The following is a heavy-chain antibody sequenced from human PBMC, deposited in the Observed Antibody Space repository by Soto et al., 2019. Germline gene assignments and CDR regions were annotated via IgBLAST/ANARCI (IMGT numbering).Heavy chain of an antibody. D-gene: IGHD3-22*01. J-gene: IGHJ4*02. CDR3: ARGALQWLSFDY. V-gene: IGHV4-31*03. Sequence: QVQLQESGPGLVKPSQTLSLTCTVSGGSISSGGYYWSWIRQHPGKGLEWIGYIYYSGSTYYNPAHRSRVTISVDTSKNQFSLKLSSVTAADTAVYYCARGALQWLSFDYWGQGTLVTVSS. CDR1: GGSISSGGYY. CDR2: IYYSGST.